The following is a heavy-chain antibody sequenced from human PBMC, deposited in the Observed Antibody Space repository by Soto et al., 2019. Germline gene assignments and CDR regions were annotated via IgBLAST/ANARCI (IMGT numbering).Heavy chain of an antibody. CDR1: GDSFNDYY. D-gene: IGHD5-12*01. J-gene: IGHJ6*03. CDR2: INPNGGVT. CDR3: ARESGGATATLDYYYFYMDV. Sequence: QVQLVQSGAEVRKPGASVTVYCRSSGDSFNDYYIHWVRQAPGQGFEWMGWINPNGGVTKYAQKFQGWVSMTRDTSIRTVYMQLSRLRSDDTDVYYCARESGGATATLDYYYFYMDVWGTGTTVTVSS. V-gene: IGHV1-2*04.